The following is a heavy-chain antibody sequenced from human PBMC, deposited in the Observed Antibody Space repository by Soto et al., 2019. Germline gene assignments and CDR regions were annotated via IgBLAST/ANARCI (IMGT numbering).Heavy chain of an antibody. D-gene: IGHD3-10*01. V-gene: IGHV4-39*01. CDR1: GGSISSSSYY. CDR3: ARNGGFTMVRGVIPYYYGMDV. Sequence: PSETLSLTCTVSGGSISSSSYYWGWIRQPPGKGLEWIGSIYYSGSTYYNPSLKSRVTISVDTSKNQFSLKLSSVTAADTAVYYCARNGGFTMVRGVIPYYYGMDVWGQGTTVTVSS. CDR2: IYYSGST. J-gene: IGHJ6*02.